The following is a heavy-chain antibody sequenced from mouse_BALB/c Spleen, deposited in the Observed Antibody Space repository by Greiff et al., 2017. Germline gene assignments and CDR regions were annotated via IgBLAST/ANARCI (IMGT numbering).Heavy chain of an antibody. CDR3: ARSGDGYSGY. CDR1: GYTFTSYW. J-gene: IGHJ2*01. D-gene: IGHD2-3*01. V-gene: IGHV1-87*01. Sequence: QVQLQQSGAELARPGASVKLSCKASGYTFTSYWMQWVKQRPGQGLEWIGAIYPGDGDTRYTQKFKGKATLTADKSSSTAYMQLSSLASEDSAVYYCARSGDGYSGYWGQGTTLTVSS. CDR2: IYPGDGDT.